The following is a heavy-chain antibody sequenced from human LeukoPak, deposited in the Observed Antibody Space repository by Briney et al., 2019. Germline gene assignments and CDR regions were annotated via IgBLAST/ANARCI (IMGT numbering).Heavy chain of an antibody. D-gene: IGHD4-17*01. Sequence: PGGSLRLSCAASGFTFSSYGMHWVRQAPGKGLEWVAVIWYDGSNKYYAVSVKGRFTISRDNSKNTLYLQMNSLRAEDTAVYYCAKDVGRRTTVVNWFDPWGQGTLVTVSS. CDR3: AKDVGRRTTVVNWFDP. CDR2: IWYDGSNK. CDR1: GFTFSSYG. V-gene: IGHV3-30*02. J-gene: IGHJ5*02.